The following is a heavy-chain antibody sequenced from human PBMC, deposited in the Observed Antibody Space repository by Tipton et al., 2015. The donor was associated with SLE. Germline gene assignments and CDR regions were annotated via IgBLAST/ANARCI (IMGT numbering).Heavy chain of an antibody. CDR2: INHRGSA. CDR3: ARWAVSDYAGYYYYGMDV. Sequence: TLSLTCAVYGGAFSGHHWSWFRQPPWKGREWSGEINHRGSANYHPSPMSLVTISKDTSTNQFSLKLSAVAAADTAVYYCARWAVSDYAGYYYYGMDVWGQGTTVTVSS. CDR1: GGAFSGHH. D-gene: IGHD4-23*01. J-gene: IGHJ6*02. V-gene: IGHV4-34*01.